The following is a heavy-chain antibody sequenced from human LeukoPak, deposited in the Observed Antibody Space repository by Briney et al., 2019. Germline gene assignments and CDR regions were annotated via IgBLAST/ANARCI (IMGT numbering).Heavy chain of an antibody. CDR1: GFSFSAYG. Sequence: PGGSLRLSCAASGFSFSAYGVPWVRQAPGKGLEWVAVIWYDGSSKDYADSVKGRFTLSRDNSKNTLYLQMNSLTVEDTALYYCARSQSSHLIDYGGQGTLVTVSS. J-gene: IGHJ4*02. D-gene: IGHD6-13*01. CDR2: IWYDGSSK. V-gene: IGHV3-33*01. CDR3: ARSQSSHLIDY.